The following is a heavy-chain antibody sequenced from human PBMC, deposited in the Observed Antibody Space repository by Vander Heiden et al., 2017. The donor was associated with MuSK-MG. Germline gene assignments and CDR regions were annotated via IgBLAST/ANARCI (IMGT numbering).Heavy chain of an antibody. Sequence: QVQLVQSGAEVKKAGASVKVSCTASGYTFTSYDINWVRQAPGQGLEWLGWMNPNSGNTGYARKFRGRVTVTRNTSISTAYMELSSLTPEDTAVYYCARALEAVAGRGFDYWGLGALVTVSS. CDR2: MNPNSGNT. D-gene: IGHD6-19*01. CDR3: ARALEAVAGRGFDY. V-gene: IGHV1-8*01. CDR1: GYTFTSYD. J-gene: IGHJ4*02.